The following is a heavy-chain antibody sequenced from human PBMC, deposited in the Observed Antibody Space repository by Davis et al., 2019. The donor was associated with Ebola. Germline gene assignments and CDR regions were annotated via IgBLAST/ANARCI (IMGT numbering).Heavy chain of an antibody. CDR2: IYRSGTT. D-gene: IGHD3-10*01. V-gene: IGHV4-39*01. CDR1: GGSIRSSSDY. CDR3: ARGQTYGSMVYGLDV. Sequence: MPSETLSLTCTVSGGSIRSSSDYWGWIRQPPGKGLEWVGNIYRSGTTYYNPSLESRITISVVTSKNQFSLRQTSVTAADTAVYYCARGQTYGSMVYGLDVWGQGTTVTVSS. J-gene: IGHJ6*02.